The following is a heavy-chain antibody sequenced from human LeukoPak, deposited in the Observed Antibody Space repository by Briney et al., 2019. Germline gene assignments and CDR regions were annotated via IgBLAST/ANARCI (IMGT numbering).Heavy chain of an antibody. CDR2: INHSGST. Sequence: SETLSLTCAVYGGSFSGYYWSWIRQPPGKGLEWIGEINHSGSTNYNPSLKSRVTISVDTSKSQFSLKLSSVTAADTAVYYCARTGGARPYYYYYYGMDVWGQGTTVTVSS. D-gene: IGHD6-6*01. V-gene: IGHV4-34*01. CDR1: GGSFSGYY. J-gene: IGHJ6*02. CDR3: ARTGGARPYYYYYYGMDV.